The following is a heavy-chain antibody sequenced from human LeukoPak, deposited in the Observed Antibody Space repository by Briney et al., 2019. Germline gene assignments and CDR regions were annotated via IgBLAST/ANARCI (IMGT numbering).Heavy chain of an antibody. D-gene: IGHD2-2*01. Sequence: GESLKISCQGSGYSFTSYWIGWVRQMPGKGLEWMGIIYPGDSDTTYSPSFQGQVTISADKSISTAYLQWSSLKASDTAMYYCARRDGYCSSTSCYADYYYGMDVWGQGTTVTVSS. CDR2: IYPGDSDT. J-gene: IGHJ6*02. CDR3: ARRDGYCSSTSCYADYYYGMDV. CDR1: GYSFTSYW. V-gene: IGHV5-51*01.